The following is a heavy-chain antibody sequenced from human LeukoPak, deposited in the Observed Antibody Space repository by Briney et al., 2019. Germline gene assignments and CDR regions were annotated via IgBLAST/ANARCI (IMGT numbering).Heavy chain of an antibody. J-gene: IGHJ6*03. Sequence: PSETLSLTCTVSGDSISNYYWSWIRQPAGKGLEWIGRIYTSGSTNYNPSLKSRVTISVDKSKNQFSLKLSSVTAADTAVYYCARYRGYCTSTSCYYYYMDVWRKGTTVSVSS. CDR2: IYTSGST. V-gene: IGHV4-4*07. CDR1: GDSISNYY. CDR3: ARYRGYCTSTSCYYYYMDV. D-gene: IGHD2-2*01.